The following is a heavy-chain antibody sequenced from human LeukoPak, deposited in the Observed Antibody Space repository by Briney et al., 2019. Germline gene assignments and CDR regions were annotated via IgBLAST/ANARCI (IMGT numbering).Heavy chain of an antibody. CDR1: GDSVSSNSAA. J-gene: IGHJ4*02. CDR2: TYYRSKWYN. Sequence: KPSQTLSLTCAISGDSVSSNSAAWNWIRQSPSRGLEWLARTYYRSKWYNDYAVSVKSRITINPDTSKNQFSLQLNSVTPEDTAVYYCARGDRRYSSSWYGDYFDYWGQGTLVTVSS. D-gene: IGHD6-13*01. V-gene: IGHV6-1*01. CDR3: ARGDRRYSSSWYGDYFDY.